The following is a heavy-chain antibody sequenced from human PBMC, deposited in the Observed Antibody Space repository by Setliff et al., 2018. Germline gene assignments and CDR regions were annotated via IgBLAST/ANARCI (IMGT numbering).Heavy chain of an antibody. J-gene: IGHJ4*02. CDR1: GGSFSGYY. V-gene: IGHV4-34*01. CDR2: INHSGST. CDR3: ARIAYGSGSYYFDS. Sequence: SETLSLTCAVYGGSFSGYYWSWIRQPPGKGLEWIGEINHSGSTNYNQSLKSRVTLSVDTSKNQFSLNLSSVTAADTAVYYCARIAYGSGSYYFDSWGLGTLVTVSS. D-gene: IGHD3-10*01.